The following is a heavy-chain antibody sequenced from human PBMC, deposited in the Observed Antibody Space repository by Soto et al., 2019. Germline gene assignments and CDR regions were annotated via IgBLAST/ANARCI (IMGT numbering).Heavy chain of an antibody. Sequence: GASVKVSCKASGGTFSSYAISWVRQAPGQGLEWMGGIIPIFGTANYAQKFQGRVTITADESTSTAYMELSSLRSEDTAVYYCARWAGVDYYYGMDVWGQGTTVTVSS. J-gene: IGHJ6*02. V-gene: IGHV1-69*13. D-gene: IGHD3-10*01. CDR1: GGTFSSYA. CDR2: IIPIFGTA. CDR3: ARWAGVDYYYGMDV.